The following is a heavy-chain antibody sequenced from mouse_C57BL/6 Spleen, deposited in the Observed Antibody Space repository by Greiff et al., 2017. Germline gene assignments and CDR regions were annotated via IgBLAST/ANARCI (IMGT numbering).Heavy chain of an antibody. CDR1: GFTFSDYG. D-gene: IGHD2-1*01. V-gene: IGHV5-17*01. Sequence: EVQGVESGGGLVKPGGSLKLSCAASGFTFSDYGMHWVRQAPEKGLEWVAYISSGSSTIYYADTVKGRFTISSDNAKNTLFLQMPSRRSEDTAMYYYARRSIYYGYAMDYWGQGTSVTVSS. CDR2: ISSGSSTI. CDR3: ARRSIYYGYAMDY. J-gene: IGHJ4*01.